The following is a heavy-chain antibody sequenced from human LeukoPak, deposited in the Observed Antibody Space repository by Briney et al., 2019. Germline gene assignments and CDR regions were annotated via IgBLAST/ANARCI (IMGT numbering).Heavy chain of an antibody. CDR3: AKDAVVVTAIRWNAFDI. J-gene: IGHJ3*02. D-gene: IGHD2-21*02. V-gene: IGHV3-23*01. CDR1: GFTFSSYA. Sequence: GGSLRLSCAASGFTFSSYAMSWVRQAPGKGPEWVSAISGSGGSTYYADSVKGRFTISRDNSKNTLYLQMNSLRAEDTAVYYCAKDAVVVTAIRWNAFDIWGQGTMVTVSS. CDR2: ISGSGGST.